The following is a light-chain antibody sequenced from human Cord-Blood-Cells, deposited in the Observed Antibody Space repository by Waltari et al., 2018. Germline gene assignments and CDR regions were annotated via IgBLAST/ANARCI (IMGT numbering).Light chain of an antibody. V-gene: IGLV2-23*03. CDR2: EGS. J-gene: IGLJ2*01. Sequence: QSALTQPASVSGSPGQSIPISCTGTSSDVGSYNIVSCYQQHPGKAPKLMIYEGSKRPSGVSNRFSGSKSGNTASLTISGLQAEDEADYYCCSYAGSSTFVVFGGGTKLTVL. CDR1: SSDVGSYNI. CDR3: CSYAGSSTFVV.